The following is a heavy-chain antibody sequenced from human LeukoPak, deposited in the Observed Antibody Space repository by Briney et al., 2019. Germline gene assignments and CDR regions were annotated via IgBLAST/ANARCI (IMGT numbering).Heavy chain of an antibody. V-gene: IGHV3-23*01. D-gene: IGHD1-26*01. J-gene: IGHJ4*02. Sequence: PGGSLRLSCAASRFSFRSYAMSWVRQAPGKGLEWVSTISDSGDDTYYADSVQGRFTVSRDNARNTLYLQMNSLRVEDTATYYCAEAGIVGRTFRIDYWGQGTLVTVSS. CDR2: ISDSGDDT. CDR3: AEAGIVGRTFRIDY. CDR1: RFSFRSYA.